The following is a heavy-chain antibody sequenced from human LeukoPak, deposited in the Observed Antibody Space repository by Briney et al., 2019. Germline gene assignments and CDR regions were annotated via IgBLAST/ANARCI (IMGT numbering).Heavy chain of an antibody. V-gene: IGHV3-30*04. CDR2: ISDDGSSK. CDR1: GFTFSFST. J-gene: IGHJ4*02. D-gene: IGHD2-15*01. Sequence: PGRSLRLSCAASGFTFSFSTMHWVRQAPGKGLEWLAVISDDGSSKYHADSVKGRFSISRDNSQNTLYLQMNSLRPEDTAVYYRATPYFVVAEGGKVDYWGQGTPVTVSS. CDR3: ATPYFVVAEGGKVDY.